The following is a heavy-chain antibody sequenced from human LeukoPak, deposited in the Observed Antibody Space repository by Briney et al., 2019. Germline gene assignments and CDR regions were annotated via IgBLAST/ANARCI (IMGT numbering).Heavy chain of an antibody. V-gene: IGHV3-21*01. Sequence: GGSLRLSCAASGFTFSTYSMNWVRQAPGKGLEWVSSITPSGSYIYYATSVKGRFTISRGNAKNSLYLQMNSLRAEDTAVYYCARDFSSGSIWGQGTMVTVSS. CDR1: GFTFSTYS. CDR2: ITPSGSYI. J-gene: IGHJ3*02. D-gene: IGHD6-25*01. CDR3: ARDFSSGSI.